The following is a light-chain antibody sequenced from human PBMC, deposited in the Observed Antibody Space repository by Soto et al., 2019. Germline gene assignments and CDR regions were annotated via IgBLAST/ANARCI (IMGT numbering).Light chain of an antibody. J-gene: IGKJ5*01. CDR1: QSVSSSY. CDR3: QQYGSSIT. CDR2: GAS. Sequence: MVLTQSPGILSLSPGERATLSCRASQSVSSSYLAWYQQKPGQAPRLLIYGASSRATGIPDRFSGSGSGTDFTLTISRLEPEDFAVYYCQQYGSSITVGQGTRLGL. V-gene: IGKV3-20*01.